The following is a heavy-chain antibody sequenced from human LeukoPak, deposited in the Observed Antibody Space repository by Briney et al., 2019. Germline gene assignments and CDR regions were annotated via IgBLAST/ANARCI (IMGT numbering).Heavy chain of an antibody. Sequence: SETLSLSCDVSGYSISSGYYRAWIRQPPGKGLEWVGTIYHSGNTYYNPSLKSRVTLSVDTSKNQFSLQLSSVTAADTAVYYCAGGSLYYYDSSGYYPTPKFDFWGQGTLATVSS. CDR1: GYSISSGYY. J-gene: IGHJ4*02. CDR3: AGGSLYYYDSSGYYPTPKFDF. D-gene: IGHD3-22*01. V-gene: IGHV4-38-2*01. CDR2: IYHSGNT.